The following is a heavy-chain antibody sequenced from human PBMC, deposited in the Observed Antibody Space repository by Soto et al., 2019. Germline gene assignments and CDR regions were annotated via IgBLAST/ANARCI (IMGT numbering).Heavy chain of an antibody. CDR3: ASIRANTYYYGMDV. J-gene: IGHJ6*02. CDR1: GGTFSSYA. D-gene: IGHD3-10*01. Sequence: QVQLVQSGAEVKKPGSSVKVSCKASGGTFSSYAISWVRQAPGQGLEWMGGIIPIFGTADYAQKFQGRVTIAADESTSSAYVELSSLRSEDTAVYYCASIRANTYYYGMDVWGQGTTVTVSS. CDR2: IIPIFGTA. V-gene: IGHV1-69*12.